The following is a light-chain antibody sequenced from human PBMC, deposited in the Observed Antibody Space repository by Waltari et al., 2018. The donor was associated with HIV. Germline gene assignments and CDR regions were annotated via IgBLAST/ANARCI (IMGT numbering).Light chain of an antibody. J-gene: IGLJ1*01. CDR3: AAWDDSLNGYV. V-gene: IGLV1-44*01. Sequence: QSVLTQPPSASGTTGQRVTISCSGSSSHIGSNTVNWYQQLPGTDPKLRSYSNNRRPSGGPDRFSGSKSGTSASLAISGLQSEDEADYYCAAWDDSLNGYVFGTGTKVNVL. CDR2: SNN. CDR1: SSHIGSNT.